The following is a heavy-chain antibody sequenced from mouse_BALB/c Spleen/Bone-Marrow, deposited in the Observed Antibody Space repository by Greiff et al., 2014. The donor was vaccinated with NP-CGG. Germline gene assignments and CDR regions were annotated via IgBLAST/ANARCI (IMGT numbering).Heavy chain of an antibody. J-gene: IGHJ3*01. CDR1: GYTFTDYY. V-gene: IGHV1-26*01. CDR2: INPNNGDT. D-gene: IGHD3-1*01. CDR3: ARGTRATYY. Sequence: VQLKESGPELVKPGTSVKTSCKASGYTFTDYYMKWVKQNHGKSLEWIGDINPNNGDTFYNQKFKAKATLTVDKSSSTAYLQVNSLTSEDSAVYYCARGTRATYYWGQGTLVTVSA.